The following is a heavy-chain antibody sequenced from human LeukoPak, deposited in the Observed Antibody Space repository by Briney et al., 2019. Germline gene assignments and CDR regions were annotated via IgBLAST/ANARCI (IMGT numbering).Heavy chain of an antibody. CDR2: IYSGGST. V-gene: IGHV3-53*01. CDR3: ARDSSGWHPGGAFDI. CDR1: GFAVSSNY. Sequence: GGSLRLSCAASGFAVSSNYMSWVRQAPGKGLEWVSVIYSGGSTYYADSVKGRFTISRDNSKNTLYLQMNSLRAEDTAVYYCARDSSGWHPGGAFDIWGQGTMVTVSS. J-gene: IGHJ3*02. D-gene: IGHD6-19*01.